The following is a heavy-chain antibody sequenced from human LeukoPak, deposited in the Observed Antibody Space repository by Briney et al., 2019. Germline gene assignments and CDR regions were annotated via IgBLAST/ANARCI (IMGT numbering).Heavy chain of an antibody. J-gene: IGHJ6*02. CDR1: GYSFTAYF. CDR3: AREGYDLNQNHDLDV. V-gene: IGHV1-2*02. D-gene: IGHD3-3*01. Sequence: GASVKVSCKTSGYSFTAYFIHWVRQAPGQGLEWMGWINPNSGGTKYTQKFQDRVTMTRDTSITTAHMELSSLRSGDTAVYYCAREGYDLNQNHDLDVWGQGTTVTVSS. CDR2: INPNSGGT.